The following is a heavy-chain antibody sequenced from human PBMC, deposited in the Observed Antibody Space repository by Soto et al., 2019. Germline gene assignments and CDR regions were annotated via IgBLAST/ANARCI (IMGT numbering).Heavy chain of an antibody. J-gene: IGHJ4*02. CDR2: IKQDGSEK. D-gene: IGHD1-26*01. Sequence: PGGSLRLSCAASGFTFSSYWMTWVRQTPGKGLEWVAIIKQDGSEKSYVDSVKGRFTISRDNAKNSLYLQMNSLTVEDTAVYYCARDSKWEVPRNRYFDHWGQGALVTVSS. V-gene: IGHV3-7*01. CDR3: ARDSKWEVPRNRYFDH. CDR1: GFTFSSYW.